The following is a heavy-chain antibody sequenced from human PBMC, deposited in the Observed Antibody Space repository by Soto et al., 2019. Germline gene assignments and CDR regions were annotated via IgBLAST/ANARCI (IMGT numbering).Heavy chain of an antibody. Sequence: TLSVSCAVSGGSINSGDYYWSWIREPPGKGLEWIGYIYYSGSTYHNPSLKSRINISVDTSKNQFSLKLSSVTAADTAVYYCDTVPKYYYDRSGYANAFDMWGQGTMVTVSS. CDR1: GGSINSGDYY. D-gene: IGHD3-22*01. V-gene: IGHV4-30-4*01. CDR2: IYYSGST. CDR3: DTVPKYYYDRSGYANAFDM. J-gene: IGHJ3*02.